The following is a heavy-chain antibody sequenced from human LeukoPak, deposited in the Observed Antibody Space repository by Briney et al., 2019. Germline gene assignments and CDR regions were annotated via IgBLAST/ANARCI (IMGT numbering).Heavy chain of an antibody. CDR2: IYTSGST. CDR3: ARDGPGIASSDFDY. CDR1: GGSISSYY. D-gene: IGHD6-13*01. J-gene: IGHJ4*02. Sequence: SETLSLTYAVSGGSISSYYWSWIRQPAGKGLEWIGRIYTSGSTNYNPSLKSRVTMSVDTSKNQFSLKLSSVTAADTAVYYCARDGPGIASSDFDYWGQGTLVTVSS. V-gene: IGHV4-4*07.